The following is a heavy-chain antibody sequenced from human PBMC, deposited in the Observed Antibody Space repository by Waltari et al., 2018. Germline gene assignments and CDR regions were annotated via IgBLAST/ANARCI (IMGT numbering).Heavy chain of an antibody. J-gene: IGHJ3*02. D-gene: IGHD6-13*01. CDR1: GYSISSGYY. CDR3: ARLYAAAAPWGAFDI. V-gene: IGHV4-38-2*01. CDR2: IYHSGST. Sequence: QVQLQESGPGLVKPSETLSLTCAVSGYSISSGYYWGWIRQPPGKGLEWIGSIYHSGSTYYNPSLKSRVTISVDTSKNQVSLKLSSVTAADTAVYYCARLYAAAAPWGAFDIWGQGTMVTVSS.